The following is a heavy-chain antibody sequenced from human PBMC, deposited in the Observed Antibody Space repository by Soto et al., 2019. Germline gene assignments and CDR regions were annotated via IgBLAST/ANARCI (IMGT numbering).Heavy chain of an antibody. Sequence: SETLSLTCTVSGGSISSSSYYWGWIRQPPGKGLEWIGSIYYSGSTYYNPSLKSRVTISVDTSTNQFSLKLSSVTAADTAVYYCACIFSGGYGYGFYYYGMDVWGQGTTVT. D-gene: IGHD5-18*01. CDR3: ACIFSGGYGYGFYYYGMDV. J-gene: IGHJ6*02. CDR2: IYYSGST. CDR1: GGSISSSSYY. V-gene: IGHV4-39*01.